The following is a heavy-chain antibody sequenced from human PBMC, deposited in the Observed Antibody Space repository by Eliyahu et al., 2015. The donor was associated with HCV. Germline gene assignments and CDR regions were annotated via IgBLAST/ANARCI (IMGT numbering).Heavy chain of an antibody. V-gene: IGHV3-74*01. D-gene: IGHD3-16*01. CDR1: GFTFSDYW. CDR2: INSDGRGR. Sequence: EVQLVESGGGFVQPGGSLTLACAASGFTFSDYWMHWVRQAPGKGLVWVLRINSDGRGRSYADSVKGRFTISRDNVKNTLFLQMDSLRADDTAVYYCARGVMAGDSWGQGTLVTVSS. CDR3: ARGVMAGDS. J-gene: IGHJ4*02.